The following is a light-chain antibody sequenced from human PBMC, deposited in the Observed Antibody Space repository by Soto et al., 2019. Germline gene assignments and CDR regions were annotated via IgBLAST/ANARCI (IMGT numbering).Light chain of an antibody. CDR3: SSYTGSSTFYV. Sequence: QSVLTQPASVSGSRGQSITISCTGTSSDVGGYNYVSWYQQHPGKAPKLMIYEVSNRPSGVSNRFSGSKSGNTASLTISGLQAEDEADYYCSSYTGSSTFYVFGTGTKVTVL. CDR2: EVS. J-gene: IGLJ1*01. CDR1: SSDVGGYNY. V-gene: IGLV2-14*01.